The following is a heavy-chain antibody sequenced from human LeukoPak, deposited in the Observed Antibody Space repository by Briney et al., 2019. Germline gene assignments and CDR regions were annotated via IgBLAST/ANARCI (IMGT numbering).Heavy chain of an antibody. D-gene: IGHD6-19*01. Sequence: GGSLRLSCAASGFTFDDYAMHWVRQAPGKGLEWVSGISWNSGSIGYADSVKGRFTISRDNSKNTLYLQMNSLRAEDTAVYYCARDRDSSGWYPLEYWGQGTLVTVSS. CDR2: ISWNSGSI. CDR1: GFTFDDYA. CDR3: ARDRDSSGWYPLEY. J-gene: IGHJ4*02. V-gene: IGHV3-9*01.